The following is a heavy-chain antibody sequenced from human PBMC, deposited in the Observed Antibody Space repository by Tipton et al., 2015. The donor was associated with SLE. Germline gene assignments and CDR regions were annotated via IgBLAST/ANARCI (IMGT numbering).Heavy chain of an antibody. CDR3: GRHDGQWDAFDI. CDR2: FHYSGST. J-gene: IGHJ3*02. CDR1: SGSISSHS. Sequence: GLVKPSETLSLTCAVSSGSISSHSWTWIRRTPGKGLEWIGYFHYSGSTNYNPSLKSRVTISVDTSKNQFSLKLSSVTAADTAVYYCGRHDGQWDAFDIWGQGTMVTVSS. V-gene: IGHV4-59*11. D-gene: IGHD6-19*01.